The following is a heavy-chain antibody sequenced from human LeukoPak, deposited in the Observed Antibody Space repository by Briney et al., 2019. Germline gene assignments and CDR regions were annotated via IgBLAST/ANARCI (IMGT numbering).Heavy chain of an antibody. Sequence: SQTLSLTCTVSGGSISSGGYYWSWIRQHPGKGLEWIGYIFYSGSTYYNPSLKSRVTISVDTSKNQFSLELSSVSAADTAVYYCARAARSCSSTTCYSPFDPWGQGTLVTVSS. D-gene: IGHD2-2*01. CDR1: GGSISSGGYY. CDR3: ARAARSCSSTTCYSPFDP. V-gene: IGHV4-31*03. CDR2: IFYSGST. J-gene: IGHJ5*02.